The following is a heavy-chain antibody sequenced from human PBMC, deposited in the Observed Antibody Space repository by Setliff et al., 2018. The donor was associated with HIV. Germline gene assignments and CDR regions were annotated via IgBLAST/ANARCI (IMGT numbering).Heavy chain of an antibody. CDR1: GVSIGNFY. D-gene: IGHD2-15*01. Sequence: SETLSLTCTVSGVSIGNFYWSWVRQSPGRGLEWICFIFFTGTTNYNPSLKSRVTISVDTSKNQFSLNLTSVTAADTAVYYCARRGTIWHGVDYHYMDVWGKGTTVTVSS. CDR3: ARRGTIWHGVDYHYMDV. CDR2: IFFTGTT. V-gene: IGHV4-59*08. J-gene: IGHJ6*03.